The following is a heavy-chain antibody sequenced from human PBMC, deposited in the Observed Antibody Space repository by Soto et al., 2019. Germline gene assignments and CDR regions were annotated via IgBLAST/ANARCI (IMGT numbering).Heavy chain of an antibody. J-gene: IGHJ6*02. Sequence: SETLSLTCAVYGGSFSGYYWSWIRQPPGKGLEWIGEINHSGSTNYNPSLKSRVTISVDTSKNQFSLKLSSVTAADTAVYYCARCFEYSSSSPGYYYYYGMDVWGQGTTVTVSS. CDR2: INHSGST. D-gene: IGHD6-6*01. V-gene: IGHV4-34*01. CDR3: ARCFEYSSSSPGYYYYYGMDV. CDR1: GGSFSGYY.